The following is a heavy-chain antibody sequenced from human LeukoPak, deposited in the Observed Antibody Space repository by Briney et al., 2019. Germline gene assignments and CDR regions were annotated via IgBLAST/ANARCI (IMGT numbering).Heavy chain of an antibody. V-gene: IGHV3-23*01. D-gene: IGHD3-3*01. J-gene: IGHJ3*02. CDR1: GFTFGSYA. Sequence: GGSLRLSCAASGFTFGSYAMSWVRQAPGKGLEWVSAISGSGGSTYYADSVKGRFTISRDNSKNTLYLQMNSLRAEDTAVYYCAKGGPSRITIFGVVITGAFDIWGQGTMVTVSS. CDR2: ISGSGGST. CDR3: AKGGPSRITIFGVVITGAFDI.